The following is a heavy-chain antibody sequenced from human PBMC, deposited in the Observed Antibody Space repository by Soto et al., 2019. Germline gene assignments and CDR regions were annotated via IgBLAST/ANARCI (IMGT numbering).Heavy chain of an antibody. CDR3: ARNNPVTTGGVDY. CDR2: IKQDGSEK. D-gene: IGHD4-4*01. CDR1: GFSFSIYW. V-gene: IGHV3-7*01. Sequence: EVQLVESGGGLVQPGGSLRLSCAASGFSFSIYWMSWVRQAPGKGLEWVANIKQDGSEKYYVDSVKGRFTISRDNAKNSLYLQMNSLRAEDTAVYYCARNNPVTTGGVDYWGQGTLVTVSS. J-gene: IGHJ4*02.